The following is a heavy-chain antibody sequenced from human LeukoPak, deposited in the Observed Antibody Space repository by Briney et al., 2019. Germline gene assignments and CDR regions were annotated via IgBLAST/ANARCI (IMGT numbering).Heavy chain of an antibody. CDR2: IYNSGTT. Sequence: SETLPLTCTVSSGSISSDYWSWIRQPPGKGLEWIGYIYNSGTTNYNPSLKSRVTISVDTSKNQFSLSLSSVTAADTAVYYCARYHQPSGPNWLDRWGQGTLVTVSS. CDR3: ARYHQPSGPNWLDR. D-gene: IGHD2-15*01. CDR1: SGSISSDY. V-gene: IGHV4-59*01. J-gene: IGHJ5*02.